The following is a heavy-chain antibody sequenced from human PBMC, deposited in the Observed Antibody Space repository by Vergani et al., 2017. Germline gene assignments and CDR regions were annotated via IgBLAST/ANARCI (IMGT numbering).Heavy chain of an antibody. Sequence: QVQLVESGGGVVQPGRSLRLSCAASGFTFSSYGMHWVRQAPGQGLEWVAVIWYDGSNTYYADSVKGRFTISRDNSKNTLYLQMNSLRAEDTAVYYCARDKGAFDIWGQGTMVTVSS. CDR2: IWYDGSNT. CDR3: ARDKGAFDI. V-gene: IGHV3-33*01. CDR1: GFTFSSYG. J-gene: IGHJ3*02.